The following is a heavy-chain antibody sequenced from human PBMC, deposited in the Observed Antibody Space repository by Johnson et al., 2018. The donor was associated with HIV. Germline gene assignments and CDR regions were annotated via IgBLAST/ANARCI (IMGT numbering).Heavy chain of an antibody. J-gene: IGHJ3*02. Sequence: YYADSVKGRFTISRDNSKNTLYLQMNSLRAEDTAVYYCASVYYNILTGYYYDALDMWGQGTMVTVSS. D-gene: IGHD3-9*01. CDR3: ASVYYNILTGYYYDALDM. V-gene: IGHV3-30*01.